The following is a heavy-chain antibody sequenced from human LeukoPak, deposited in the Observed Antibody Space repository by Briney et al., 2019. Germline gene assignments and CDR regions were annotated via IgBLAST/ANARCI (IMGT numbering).Heavy chain of an antibody. Sequence: ASVKVSCKASGYTFTSYYMHWVRQAPGQGLEWMGIINPSGGSTSYAQKFQGRVTTTRDMSTSTVYMELSSLRSEDTAVYYCASRIAAAGLDYWGQGTLVTVSS. CDR2: INPSGGST. CDR1: GYTFTSYY. V-gene: IGHV1-46*01. D-gene: IGHD6-13*01. CDR3: ASRIAAAGLDY. J-gene: IGHJ4*02.